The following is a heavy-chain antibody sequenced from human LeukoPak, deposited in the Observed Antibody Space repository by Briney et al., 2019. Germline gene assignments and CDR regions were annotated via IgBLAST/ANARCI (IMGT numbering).Heavy chain of an antibody. CDR2: ISSSSYI. D-gene: IGHD5-18*01. J-gene: IGHJ4*02. V-gene: IGHV3-21*01. CDR1: GFTFSSYS. CDR3: ARSGDTAMATNDY. Sequence: GGSLRLSCAASGFTFSSYSMNWVRQAPGKGLEWVSSISSSSYIYYADSVKGRFTISRDNAKNSLYLQMNSLRAEDMAVYYCARSGDTAMATNDYWGQGTLVTVSS.